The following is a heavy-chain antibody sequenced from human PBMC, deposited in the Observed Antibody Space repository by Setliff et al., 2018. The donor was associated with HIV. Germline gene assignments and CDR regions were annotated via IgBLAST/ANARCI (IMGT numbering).Heavy chain of an antibody. CDR1: GGSISSGNYY. CDR3: ARGGREYGVNYYYYYMDV. J-gene: IGHJ6*03. V-gene: IGHV4-61*09. Sequence: PSETLSLTCTVSGGSISSGNYYWSWIRQPAGKGLEWIGHIYTSGSTKYNPSLKSRVTISVDTSKNQFSLKLSSVTAADTAVYYCARGGREYGVNYYYYYMDVWGKGTTVTVSS. CDR2: IYTSGST. D-gene: IGHD3-10*01.